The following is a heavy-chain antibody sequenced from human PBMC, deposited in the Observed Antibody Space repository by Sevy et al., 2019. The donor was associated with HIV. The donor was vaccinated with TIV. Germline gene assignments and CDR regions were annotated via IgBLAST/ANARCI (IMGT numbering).Heavy chain of an antibody. CDR1: GFIFSSYA. D-gene: IGHD3-16*02. CDR2: ISNDGSHK. CDR3: ARALGTYLYNWFDP. Sequence: GGSLRLSCAASGFIFSSYAMCWVRQAPGKGLEWVAVISNDGSHKYYADSVKGRFTISRDNSRNTLYLQMNSLRVEDTAVFYCARALGTYLYNWFDPWGQGTLVTVSS. V-gene: IGHV3-30*04. J-gene: IGHJ5*02.